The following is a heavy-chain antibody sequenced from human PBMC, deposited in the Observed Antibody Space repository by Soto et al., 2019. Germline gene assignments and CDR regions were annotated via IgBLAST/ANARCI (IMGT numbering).Heavy chain of an antibody. CDR1: GGSISSYY. CDR2: IYYSGST. V-gene: IGHV4-59*01. Sequence: SETLSLTCTVSGGSISSYYWSWIRQPPGKGLEWIGYIYYSGSTNYNPFLKSRVTISVDTSKNQFSLKLSSVTAADTAVYYCAGSGYYSSYFDYWGQGTLVTVSS. D-gene: IGHD3-22*01. CDR3: AGSGYYSSYFDY. J-gene: IGHJ4*02.